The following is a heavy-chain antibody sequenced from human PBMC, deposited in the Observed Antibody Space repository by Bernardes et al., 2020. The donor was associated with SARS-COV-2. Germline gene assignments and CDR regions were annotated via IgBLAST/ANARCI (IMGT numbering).Heavy chain of an antibody. V-gene: IGHV3-23*01. CDR2: ISGSGETT. CDR1: GFPFINHA. D-gene: IGHD6-19*01. Sequence: GSLRLSCATSGFPFINHAMSWVRKAPGTGLEWVAFISGSGETTDYAESVEGRFTISRDNSMNSLFLEMNSLAVEDTAVYFCAKDVGSGWYIESWGQGTLVTVSS. CDR3: AKDVGSGWYIES. J-gene: IGHJ4*02.